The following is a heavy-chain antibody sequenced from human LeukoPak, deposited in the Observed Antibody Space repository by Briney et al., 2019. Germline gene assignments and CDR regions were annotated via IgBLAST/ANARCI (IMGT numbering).Heavy chain of an antibody. J-gene: IGHJ4*02. Sequence: SVKVSCKASGGTFSSYAISWVRQAPGQGLEWMGGIIPIFGTANYAQKFQGRVTITTDESTSTAYMELSSLRSEDTAVYYCASTGCSGYYYFDYWGQGTLVTVSP. V-gene: IGHV1-69*05. CDR1: GGTFSSYA. CDR3: ASTGCSGYYYFDY. D-gene: IGHD3-22*01. CDR2: IIPIFGTA.